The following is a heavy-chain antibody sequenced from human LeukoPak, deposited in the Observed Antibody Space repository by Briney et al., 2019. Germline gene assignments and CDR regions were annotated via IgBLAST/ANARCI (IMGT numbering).Heavy chain of an antibody. CDR3: ARLQGAYCSGGGCSNWFDP. J-gene: IGHJ5*02. D-gene: IGHD2-15*01. CDR2: IDWDDDK. V-gene: IGHV2-70*04. Sequence: SGPTLVKPTQTLILTCTFSGFSLSTTGMRVSWIRQPSGKALEWLARIDWDDDKFYSTSLRTRLTISKDTSKNQVVLTMTDMDPVDTATYYCARLQGAYCSGGGCSNWFDPWGQGTLVTVSS. CDR1: GFSLSTTGMR.